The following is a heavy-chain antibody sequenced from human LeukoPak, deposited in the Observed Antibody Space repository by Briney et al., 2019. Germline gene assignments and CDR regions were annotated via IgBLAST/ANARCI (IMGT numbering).Heavy chain of an antibody. V-gene: IGHV1-69*05. CDR3: ARHGYSSSWYSIDY. CDR2: IIPIFGTA. D-gene: IGHD6-13*01. J-gene: IGHJ4*02. Sequence: ASVKVSCKASGGTFSSYAISWARQAPGQGLEWIGRIIPIFGTANYAQKFQGRVTITTDESTSTAYMELSSLRSEDTAVYYCARHGYSSSWYSIDYWGQGTLVTVSS. CDR1: GGTFSSYA.